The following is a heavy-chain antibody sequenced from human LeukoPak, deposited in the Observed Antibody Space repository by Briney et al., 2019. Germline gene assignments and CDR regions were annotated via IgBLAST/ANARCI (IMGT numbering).Heavy chain of an antibody. D-gene: IGHD6-6*01. CDR3: ARYSSSSGYFDY. Sequence: GGSLRLSCAASGFTFSSYSMHWVRQAPGMGLEWVANINEDGSEKYYVDSVKGRFTISRDNAKNSLYLQMNSLRAEDTAVYYCARYSSSSGYFDYWGQGTLVTVSS. J-gene: IGHJ4*02. CDR1: GFTFSSYS. CDR2: INEDGSEK. V-gene: IGHV3-7*01.